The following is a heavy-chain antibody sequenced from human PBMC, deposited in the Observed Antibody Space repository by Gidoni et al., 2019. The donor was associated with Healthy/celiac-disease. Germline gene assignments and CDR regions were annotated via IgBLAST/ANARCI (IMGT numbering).Heavy chain of an antibody. V-gene: IGHV4-31*03. CDR2: IYYSGST. Sequence: QVQLQESGPGLVKPSQTLSLTCTVSGGSISSGGYYWSWIRQHPGKGLAWIGYIYYSGSTYYNPSLKSRVTISVDTSKNQFSLKLSSVTAADTAVYYCARGSYYDFWSGFDYWGQGTLVTVSS. CDR1: GGSISSGGYY. J-gene: IGHJ4*02. D-gene: IGHD3-3*01. CDR3: ARGSYYDFWSGFDY.